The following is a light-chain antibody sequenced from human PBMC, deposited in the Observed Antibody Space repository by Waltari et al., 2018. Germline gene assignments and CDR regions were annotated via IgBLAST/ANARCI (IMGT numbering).Light chain of an antibody. CDR2: AAS. CDR3: QQSYSTPYT. V-gene: IGKV1-39*01. CDR1: QSISSY. Sequence: DIQMTQSPSSLSTSVGDRVTITCRASQSISSYLNWYQQKPGKAPKLLIYAASSLHSGVPSRFSGSVSVTAFTLTISSLQPEDFAIYYCQQSYSTPYTFGQGTKLEIK. J-gene: IGKJ2*01.